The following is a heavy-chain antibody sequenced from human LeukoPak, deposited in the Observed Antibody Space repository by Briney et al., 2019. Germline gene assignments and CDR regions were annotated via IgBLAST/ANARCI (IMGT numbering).Heavy chain of an antibody. J-gene: IGHJ6*01. CDR2: IYSGGTT. CDR1: GFTVSSNS. D-gene: IGHD2-2*02. V-gene: IGHV3-66*01. CDR3: ARAPGYCSSTSCYTGDV. Sequence: RSLRLSSASSGFTVSSNSMSWVRQPPGKGLGWVSVIYSGGTTYYADSAKGRSTIHRDNSKNTLYLQMNGLRAADTAVYYCARAPGYCSSTSCYTGDVWGQGTTVTVSS.